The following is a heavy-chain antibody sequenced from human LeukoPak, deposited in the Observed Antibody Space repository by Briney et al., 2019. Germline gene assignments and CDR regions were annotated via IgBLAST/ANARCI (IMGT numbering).Heavy chain of an antibody. CDR3: ARLNIDGLPRGSLRYYYMDV. Sequence: GGSLRLSCAASGFTFSSYEMNWVRQAPGKGQEWVSYISSSGSTIYYADSVKGRFTISRDNAKNSLYLQMNSLRAEDTALYYCARLNIDGLPRGSLRYYYMDVWGKGTTVTVSS. D-gene: IGHD5-24*01. CDR1: GFTFSSYE. J-gene: IGHJ6*03. V-gene: IGHV3-48*03. CDR2: ISSSGSTI.